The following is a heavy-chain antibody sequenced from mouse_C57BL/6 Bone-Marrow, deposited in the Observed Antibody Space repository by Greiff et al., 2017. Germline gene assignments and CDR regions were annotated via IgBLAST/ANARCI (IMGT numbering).Heavy chain of an antibody. CDR3: TTPLITTVVAKWYFDV. Sequence: VQLQQPGAELVRPGASVKLSCTASGFNIKDDYMHWVKQRPEQGLEWIGWIDPENGDTEYASKFQGKATITADTSSNTAYLQLSSLTSEDTAVYYCTTPLITTVVAKWYFDVWGTGTTVTVSS. V-gene: IGHV14-4*01. CDR1: GFNIKDDY. CDR2: IDPENGDT. J-gene: IGHJ1*03. D-gene: IGHD1-1*01.